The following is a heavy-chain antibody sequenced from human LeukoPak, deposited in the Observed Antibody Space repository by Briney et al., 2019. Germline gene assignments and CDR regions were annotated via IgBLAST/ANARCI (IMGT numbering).Heavy chain of an antibody. D-gene: IGHD2-15*01. V-gene: IGHV4-4*07. CDR3: ASPVCSGGSCYRDAFDI. CDR1: GGSISSYY. J-gene: IGHJ3*02. Sequence: SETLSLTCTVSGGSISSYYWSWIRQPAGKGLEWIGRIYTSGGTNYNPSLKSRVTMSVDTSKNQFSLKLSSVTAADTAVYYCASPVCSGGSCYRDAFDIWGQGTMVTVSS. CDR2: IYTSGGT.